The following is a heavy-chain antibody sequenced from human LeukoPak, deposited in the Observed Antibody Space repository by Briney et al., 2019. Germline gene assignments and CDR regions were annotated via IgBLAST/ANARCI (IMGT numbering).Heavy chain of an antibody. CDR2: IYYSGST. J-gene: IGHJ4*02. Sequence: SETLSLTCTVSGGSISSYYWSWIRQPPGKGLEWIGYIYYSGSTNYNPSLKSRVTISVDTSKNQFSLKLSSVTAADTAVYYCARHTRQWLVPGYFDYWGQGTLVTVPS. D-gene: IGHD6-19*01. CDR3: ARHTRQWLVPGYFDY. V-gene: IGHV4-59*08. CDR1: GGSISSYY.